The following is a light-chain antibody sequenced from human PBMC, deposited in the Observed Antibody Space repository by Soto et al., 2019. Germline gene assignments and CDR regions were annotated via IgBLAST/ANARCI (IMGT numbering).Light chain of an antibody. Sequence: DIQMTQSPSTLSASVGDRVTITCRASQSINSWLAWYQQKPGKAPKLLIYKASSLESGVPARFSGSGSGTAFTLSISSLQPDDFSTYYCQHYDTYSTFGQGTKVEIK. CDR1: QSINSW. J-gene: IGKJ1*01. CDR3: QHYDTYST. CDR2: KAS. V-gene: IGKV1-5*03.